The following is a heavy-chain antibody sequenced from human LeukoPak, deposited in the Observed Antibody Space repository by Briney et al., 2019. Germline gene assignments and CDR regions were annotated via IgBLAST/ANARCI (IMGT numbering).Heavy chain of an antibody. CDR3: AREQYSGYAWLFDY. CDR1: GGSISSYY. Sequence: KASETLSLTCTVSGGSISSYYWSWIRQPAGKGLEWIGRIYTSGSTNYNPSLKSRVTMSVDTSKNQFSLKLSSVTAADTAVYYCAREQYSGYAWLFDYWGQGTLVTVSS. CDR2: IYTSGST. V-gene: IGHV4-4*07. D-gene: IGHD5-12*01. J-gene: IGHJ4*02.